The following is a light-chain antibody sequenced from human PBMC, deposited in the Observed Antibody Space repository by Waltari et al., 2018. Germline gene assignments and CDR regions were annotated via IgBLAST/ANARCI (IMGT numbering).Light chain of an antibody. Sequence: DIQLTQSPSFLSASVGDRVSITCRASQDISNYLAWYQQKLGKVPKLLIFAASTLQNWVPSRFSGSGSGTEFTLTIASLQPEDFATYYCQQVQTHSALTFGGGTRVEIK. CDR2: AAS. CDR3: QQVQTHSALT. V-gene: IGKV1-9*01. CDR1: QDISNY. J-gene: IGKJ4*01.